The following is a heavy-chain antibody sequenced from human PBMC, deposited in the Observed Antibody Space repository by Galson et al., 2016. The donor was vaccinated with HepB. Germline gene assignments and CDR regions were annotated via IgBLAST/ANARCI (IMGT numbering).Heavy chain of an antibody. Sequence: SLRLSCAASGFTFSEVWMTWVRQAPGKGPEWVASISRTSTYIEYAASVRGRFIISRDNAENSLYLQMDTLRAEDTAVYYCARDLSYYDSCVSDFWGQGTLVTVSS. CDR2: ISRTSTYI. D-gene: IGHD3-22*01. V-gene: IGHV3-21*01. CDR1: GFTFSEVW. J-gene: IGHJ4*02. CDR3: ARDLSYYDSCVSDF.